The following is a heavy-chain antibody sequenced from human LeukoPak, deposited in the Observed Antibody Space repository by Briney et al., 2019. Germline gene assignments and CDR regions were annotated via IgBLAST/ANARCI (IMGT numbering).Heavy chain of an antibody. V-gene: IGHV3-74*01. CDR1: GFTFRSYG. Sequence: GGTQRLSCAGSGFTFRSYGMSWVRQAPGKGLVWVSRINSDGSSTSYADPVKGRFTISRDNAKNTLYLQMNSLRAEDTAVYYCARRSAAKDAFDIWGQGTMVTVSS. J-gene: IGHJ3*02. D-gene: IGHD6-25*01. CDR2: INSDGSST. CDR3: ARRSAAKDAFDI.